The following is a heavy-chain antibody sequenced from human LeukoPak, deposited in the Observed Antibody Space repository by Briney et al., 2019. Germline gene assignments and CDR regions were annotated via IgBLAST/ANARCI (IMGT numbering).Heavy chain of an antibody. V-gene: IGHV3-23*01. J-gene: IGHJ4*02. CDR1: GFTLGSYA. Sequence: GGSLRLSCAASGFTLGSYAMSWVRQGPGKGLEWVSAISVSGNTYHADSVKGRFTISRDSSKNTLYLRMNSLRAGDAAVYYCAKAPVTTCSGAYCYPFDYWSQGTLVTVSS. D-gene: IGHD2-15*01. CDR3: AKAPVTTCSGAYCYPFDY. CDR2: ISVSGNT.